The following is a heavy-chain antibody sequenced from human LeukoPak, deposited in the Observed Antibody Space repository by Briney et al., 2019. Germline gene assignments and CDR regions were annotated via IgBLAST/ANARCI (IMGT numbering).Heavy chain of an antibody. CDR3: ARDKSISRFDP. D-gene: IGHD6-6*01. J-gene: IGHJ5*02. Sequence: WIGYIYDSGSTYYNPSLKSRVTISVDRSNNQFSLNLSSVTAADTAVYYCARDKSISRFDPWGQGTLVTVSS. CDR2: IYDSGST. V-gene: IGHV4-30-2*01.